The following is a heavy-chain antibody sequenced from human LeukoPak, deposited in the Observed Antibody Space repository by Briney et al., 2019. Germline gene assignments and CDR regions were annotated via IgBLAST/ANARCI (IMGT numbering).Heavy chain of an antibody. CDR3: AKASGSGSYYKGIDY. CDR2: IRYDGSNK. CDR1: GFTFSSYG. V-gene: IGHV3-30*02. J-gene: IGHJ4*02. D-gene: IGHD3-10*01. Sequence: GGSLRLSCAASGFTFSSYGMHWVRQAPGKGLEWVAFIRYDGSNKYYADSVKGRFTISRDNSKNTLYLQMNSLRAEDTAVYYCAKASGSGSYYKGIDYWGQGTLVTVSS.